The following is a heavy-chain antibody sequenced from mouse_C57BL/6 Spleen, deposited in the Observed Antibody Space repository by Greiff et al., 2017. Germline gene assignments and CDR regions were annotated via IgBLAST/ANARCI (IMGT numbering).Heavy chain of an antibody. CDR1: GYTFTDYE. CDR3: TRRYYGNYAMDY. J-gene: IGHJ4*01. V-gene: IGHV1-15*01. CDR2: IDPETGGT. Sequence: VQLQESGAELVRPGASVTLSCKASGYTFTDYEMHWVKQTPVHGLEWIGAIDPETGGTAYNQKFKGKAILTADKSSSTAYMELRSLTSEDSAVYYCTRRYYGNYAMDYWGQGTSVTVSS. D-gene: IGHD2-1*01.